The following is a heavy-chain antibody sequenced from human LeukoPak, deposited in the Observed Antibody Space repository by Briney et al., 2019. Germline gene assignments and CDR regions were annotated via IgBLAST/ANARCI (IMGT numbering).Heavy chain of an antibody. CDR3: ARGKRGDLRDGSWYFDY. Sequence: GGSLRLSCAASGFTFSSYSMNWVRQAPGKGLEWVSSISSSSYIYYADSVKGRFTISRDNAKNTLYLQMNSLRAEDTAIYYCARGKRGDLRDGSWYFDYWGQGTLVTVSS. V-gene: IGHV3-21*04. J-gene: IGHJ4*02. CDR2: ISSSSYI. CDR1: GFTFSSYS. D-gene: IGHD6-13*01.